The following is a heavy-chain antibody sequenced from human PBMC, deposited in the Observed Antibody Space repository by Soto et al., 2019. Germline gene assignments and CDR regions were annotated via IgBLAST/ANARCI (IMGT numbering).Heavy chain of an antibody. CDR1: GGSISSSSYY. Sequence: SETLSLTCTVSGGSISSSSYYWGWIRQPPGKGLEWIGSIYYSGSTYYNPSLKSRVTISVDTSKNQFSLKLSSVTAADTAVYYCAISIRDIVVVVAAETPLHAFDIWGQGTMVTVSS. CDR2: IYYSGST. V-gene: IGHV4-39*01. J-gene: IGHJ3*02. CDR3: AISIRDIVVVVAAETPLHAFDI. D-gene: IGHD2-15*01.